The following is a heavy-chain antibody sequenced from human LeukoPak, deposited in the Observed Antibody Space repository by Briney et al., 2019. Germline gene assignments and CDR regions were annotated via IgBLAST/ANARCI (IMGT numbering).Heavy chain of an antibody. J-gene: IGHJ4*02. CDR3: ARAHVVAALGY. CDR2: IKQDGSEK. D-gene: IGHD2-15*01. V-gene: IGHV3-7*01. CDR1: GFTFSSYW. Sequence: GGSLRLSFAASGFTFSSYWMSWVRQAPGKGLEWVANIKQDGSEKYYVDSVKGRFTISRDNAKNSLYLQMNSLRAEDTAVYYCARAHVVAALGYWGQGTLVTVSS.